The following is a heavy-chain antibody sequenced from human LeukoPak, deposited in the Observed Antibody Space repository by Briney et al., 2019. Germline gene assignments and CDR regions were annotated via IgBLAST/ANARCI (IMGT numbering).Heavy chain of an antibody. J-gene: IGHJ2*01. CDR1: GFTFSSYW. CDR2: IKSDGSTT. Sequence: PGGSLRLSCAASGFTFSSYWMHWVRQAPGKGLVWVSRIKSDGSTTNYANSVRGRFTISRDNAKNTLYLQMDSLRAEDTAVYYCARDPVNSSSHYLGGYWYFDLWGRGTLVAVSS. D-gene: IGHD6-13*01. V-gene: IGHV3-74*01. CDR3: ARDPVNSSSHYLGGYWYFDL.